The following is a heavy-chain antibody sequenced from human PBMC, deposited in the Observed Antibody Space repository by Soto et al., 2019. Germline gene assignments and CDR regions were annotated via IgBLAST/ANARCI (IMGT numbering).Heavy chain of an antibody. J-gene: IGHJ4*01. D-gene: IGHD1-26*01. CDR3: TTDTYRTILPDRFDY. CDR1: GFTLGKAW. CDR2: IKSNTDGGTT. Sequence: PGGSLRLSWAASGFTLGKAWIDWVRQAPGKGLEWVGRIKSNTDGGTTDFAEPVNGRFALSRDDSNNMVYLQMNSLKIEDTAVYFCTTDTYRTILPDRFDYWGQGTLVTVSS. V-gene: IGHV3-15*07.